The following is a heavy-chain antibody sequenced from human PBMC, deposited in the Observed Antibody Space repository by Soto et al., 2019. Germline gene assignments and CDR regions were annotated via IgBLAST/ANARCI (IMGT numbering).Heavy chain of an antibody. J-gene: IGHJ6*02. Sequence: ASVKVSCKASGYTFTSYDINWVRQATGQGLEWMGWIGAYNGNTHLAQKFQDRVTMTTDASTNTAYMELRNLRSDDSAVYYCAREGPIPYYYGMDVWGQGTTVTVSS. CDR1: GYTFTSYD. D-gene: IGHD2-21*01. CDR2: IGAYNGNT. CDR3: AREGPIPYYYGMDV. V-gene: IGHV1-18*01.